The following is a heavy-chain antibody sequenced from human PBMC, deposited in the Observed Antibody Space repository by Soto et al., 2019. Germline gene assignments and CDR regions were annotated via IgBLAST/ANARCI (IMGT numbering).Heavy chain of an antibody. CDR3: AKDLGTTATHGRFDY. Sequence: GSLRLSCAASGLTFITFAVSWVRQAPGKWLEWVSAISISGTSILYADSVKGRFTISRDNSKNTLYLQMSSLRAEDTAVYYCAKDLGTTATHGRFDYWGQGTLVTVSS. D-gene: IGHD4-17*01. CDR1: GLTFITFA. J-gene: IGHJ4*02. CDR2: ISISGTSI. V-gene: IGHV3-23*01.